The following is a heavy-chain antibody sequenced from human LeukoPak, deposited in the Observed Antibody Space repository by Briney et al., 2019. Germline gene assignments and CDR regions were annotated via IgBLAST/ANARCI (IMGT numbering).Heavy chain of an antibody. D-gene: IGHD4/OR15-4a*01. Sequence: GGSLRLSCAVSGFTFSSYAMSWVRQAPGKGLEWVSAVSVTGGSTYYGDSVKGRFTISRDNSKNTLYLQMNSLRAEDTAVYYCAKAPLYYDYGQYYFDYWGQGTLVAVSS. CDR2: VSVTGGST. CDR1: GFTFSSYA. V-gene: IGHV3-23*01. CDR3: AKAPLYYDYGQYYFDY. J-gene: IGHJ4*02.